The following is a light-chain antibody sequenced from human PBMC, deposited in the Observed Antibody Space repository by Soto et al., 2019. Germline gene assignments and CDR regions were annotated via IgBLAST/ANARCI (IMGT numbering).Light chain of an antibody. Sequence: DIQMTQSPSTLSASVGDRVAITCRASQSITNRLAWYQLKPGKAPKVLIYDALNLESGVPSRFSGSGYGTEFTLTIRSLQPDDFATYCCQHYGGMWTFGQGTKVYIK. V-gene: IGKV1-5*01. J-gene: IGKJ1*01. CDR1: QSITNR. CDR3: QHYGGMWT. CDR2: DAL.